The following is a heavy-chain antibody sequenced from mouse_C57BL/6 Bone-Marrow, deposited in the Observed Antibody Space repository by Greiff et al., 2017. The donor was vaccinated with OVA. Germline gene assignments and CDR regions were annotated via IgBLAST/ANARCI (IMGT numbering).Heavy chain of an antibody. CDR3: APAGSGYGDFDY. CDR1: GYTFTSYW. D-gene: IGHD3-2*02. Sequence: QVQLKQPGAELVKPGASVKLSCKASGYTFTSYWMHWVKQRPGQGLEWIGMIHPNSGSTNYNEKFKSKATLTVDKSSSTAYMQLSSLTSEDSAVYYCAPAGSGYGDFDYWGQGTTLTVSS. J-gene: IGHJ2*01. CDR2: IHPNSGST. V-gene: IGHV1-64*01.